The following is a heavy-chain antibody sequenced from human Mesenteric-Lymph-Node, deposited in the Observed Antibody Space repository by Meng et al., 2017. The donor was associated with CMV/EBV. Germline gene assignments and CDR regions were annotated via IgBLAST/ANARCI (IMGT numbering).Heavy chain of an antibody. Sequence: GGSLRLSCAAAGFSFRSYWMHWVRQAPGKGLEWVSSISSSSSYIYYADSVKGRFTISRDNAKNSLYLQMNSLRAEDTAVYYCARDQGDRLPPYYYYGMDVWGQGTTVTVSS. J-gene: IGHJ6*02. CDR1: GFSFRSYW. V-gene: IGHV3-21*01. CDR2: ISSSSSYI. CDR3: ARDQGDRLPPYYYYGMDV. D-gene: IGHD4-11*01.